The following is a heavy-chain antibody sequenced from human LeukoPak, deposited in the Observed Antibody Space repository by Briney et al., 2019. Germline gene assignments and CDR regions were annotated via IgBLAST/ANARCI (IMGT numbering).Heavy chain of an antibody. CDR3: ARDLTGAVFDF. J-gene: IGHJ4*02. Sequence: GGSLRLSCAASGFTFSSYWMHWVRQAPGKGLVCVSRITSDGSSTSYADSVRGRLTISRDNAKNTVYLQMNSLRAEDTAVYYCARDLTGAVFDFWGQGTLVTVSS. D-gene: IGHD1-26*01. CDR1: GFTFSSYW. V-gene: IGHV3-74*01. CDR2: ITSDGSST.